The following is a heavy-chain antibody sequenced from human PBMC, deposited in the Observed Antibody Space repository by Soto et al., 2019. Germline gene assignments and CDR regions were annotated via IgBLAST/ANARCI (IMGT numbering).Heavy chain of an antibody. V-gene: IGHV4-39*01. D-gene: IGHD6-6*01. CDR3: ARQGQLVQESDY. CDR1: GGSISSSSYH. CDR2: IYYSGST. Sequence: SETPSLTCTVSGGSISSSSYHWGWIRQPPGKGLEWIGSIYYSGSTYYNPSLKSRVTISVDTSKNQFSLKLRSVTAADTAVYYCARQGQLVQESDYWGQGTLVTVSS. J-gene: IGHJ4*02.